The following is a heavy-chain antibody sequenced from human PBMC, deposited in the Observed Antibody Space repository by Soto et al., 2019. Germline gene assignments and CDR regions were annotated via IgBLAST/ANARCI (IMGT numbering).Heavy chain of an antibody. CDR3: ARPHLSGSYGDSNWFDH. J-gene: IGHJ5*02. CDR2: IIPIFGTA. Sequence: SVKVSCKASVGTFSSYAISWVRQAPGQGLEWMGGIIPIFGTANYAQKFQGRVTITADKSTSTAYMELSSLRSEDTAVYYCARPHLSGSYGDSNWFDHWGQGTLVTVSS. V-gene: IGHV1-69*06. D-gene: IGHD4-17*01. CDR1: VGTFSSYA.